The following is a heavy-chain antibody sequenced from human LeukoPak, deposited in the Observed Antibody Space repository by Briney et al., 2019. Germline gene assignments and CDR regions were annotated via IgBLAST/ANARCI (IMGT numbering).Heavy chain of an antibody. CDR2: ISSSSSYI. CDR3: ARVTVTTFSPTDYMDV. V-gene: IGHV3-21*01. J-gene: IGHJ6*03. D-gene: IGHD4-17*01. CDR1: GFTFIRYS. Sequence: GGSLTLSCAASGFTFIRYSMNWVRQAPGKGLEWVSSISSSSSYIYSADSVKGPFTISRDNAKNSLYLQMNSLRAEDTAVYYCARVTVTTFSPTDYMDVWGKGTTVTISS.